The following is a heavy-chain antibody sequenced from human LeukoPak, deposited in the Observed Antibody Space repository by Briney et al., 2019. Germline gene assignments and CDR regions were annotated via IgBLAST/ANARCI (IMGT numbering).Heavy chain of an antibody. CDR3: ARDQSVVGATPLWYMDV. Sequence: GGSLRLSCAASGFTFSSYGMHWVRQAPGKGLEWVAFIRYDGSNKYYADSVKGRFIISRDNAKNSLYLQMNSLRAEDTAVYYCARDQSVVGATPLWYMDVWGKGTTVTVSS. CDR2: IRYDGSNK. V-gene: IGHV3-30*02. J-gene: IGHJ6*03. CDR1: GFTFSSYG. D-gene: IGHD1-26*01.